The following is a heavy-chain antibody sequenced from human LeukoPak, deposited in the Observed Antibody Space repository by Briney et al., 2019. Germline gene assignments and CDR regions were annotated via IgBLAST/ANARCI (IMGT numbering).Heavy chain of an antibody. CDR1: GYTFTSYY. J-gene: IGHJ5*02. CDR2: INPSGGST. Sequence: ASVKVSCKASGYTFTSYYMHWVRQAPGQGLEWMGIINPSGGSTSYAQKFQGRVTMARDTSTSTVYMELSSLRSEDTAVYYCARAWELNWFDPWGQGTLVTVSS. V-gene: IGHV1-46*01. D-gene: IGHD1-26*01. CDR3: ARAWELNWFDP.